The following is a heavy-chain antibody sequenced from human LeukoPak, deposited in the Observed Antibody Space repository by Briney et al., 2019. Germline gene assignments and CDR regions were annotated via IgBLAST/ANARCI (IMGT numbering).Heavy chain of an antibody. D-gene: IGHD4-23*01. J-gene: IGHJ4*02. V-gene: IGHV4-59*08. Sequence: SETLSLTCTVSGGSIRGYYWSWIRQPSGKGLEWIGYLYNSGSGSINYNSSLKSRVTMSVDAPENEFSLKMTSVTAADTAVYYCARRGAHGGSFDYWGQGTLATVSS. CDR3: ARRGAHGGSFDY. CDR1: GGSIRGYY. CDR2: LYNSGSGSI.